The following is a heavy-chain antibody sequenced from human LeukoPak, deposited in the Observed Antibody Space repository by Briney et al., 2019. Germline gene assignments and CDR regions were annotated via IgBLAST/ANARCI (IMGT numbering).Heavy chain of an antibody. D-gene: IGHD7-27*01. J-gene: IGHJ4*02. V-gene: IGHV4-34*01. Sequence: PSETLSLTCAVYGGSFSGYYWSWIRQPPGKGLEWIGEINHSGSTNYNPSLKSRVTISVDTSKNQFSLKLSSVTAADTAVYYCARGPPGEGSGYYFDYWGQGTLVTVSS. CDR2: INHSGST. CDR1: GGSFSGYY. CDR3: ARGPPGEGSGYYFDY.